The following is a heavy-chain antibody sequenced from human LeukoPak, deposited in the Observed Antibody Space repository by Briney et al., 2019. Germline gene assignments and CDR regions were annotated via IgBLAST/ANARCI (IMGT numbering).Heavy chain of an antibody. CDR3: ARDRGVYCGGDCDHYYFDY. CDR2: ITVSSTYT. CDR1: GFTFSDYD. D-gene: IGHD2-21*02. V-gene: IGHV3-11*05. Sequence: GGSLRLSCAASGFTFSDYDMNWIRQAPGKGLEWLSKITVSSTYTNYADSVKGRFTISRDNAKNSLYLQMNSLRAEDTAVYYCARDRGVYCGGDCDHYYFDYWGQGTLVTVSS. J-gene: IGHJ4*02.